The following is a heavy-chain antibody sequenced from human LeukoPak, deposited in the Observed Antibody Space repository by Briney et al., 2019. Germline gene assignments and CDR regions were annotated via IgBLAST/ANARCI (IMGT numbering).Heavy chain of an antibody. CDR3: ARYYGSGRGYCGMDV. CDR1: GFAFSGDG. V-gene: IGHV3-23*01. CDR2: ISVSGGST. D-gene: IGHD3-10*01. J-gene: IGHJ6*02. Sequence: GGSLRPSCTPSGFAFSGDGMGWGRQAPGKGLEWVSAISVSGGSTSYADSVRGRFTISRDNSKNTLYLQLNSLRAEDTAVYYCARYYGSGRGYCGMDVWGQGTTVTVSS.